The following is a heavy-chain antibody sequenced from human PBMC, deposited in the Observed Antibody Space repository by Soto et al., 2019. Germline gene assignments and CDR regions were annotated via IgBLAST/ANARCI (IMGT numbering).Heavy chain of an antibody. Sequence: SQTLPGTFAVSGTNVSSNIDACDWIRKSPSRGLEWLGRTYYRSKWYNDYAVSVKSRITINPDTSKHRFSLKVNSVTPHETAVYYCAGENGQFGYYSGMDVWGTGTTVTVS. D-gene: IGHD3-16*01. J-gene: IGHJ6*04. V-gene: IGHV6-1*01. CDR1: GTNVSSNIDA. CDR3: AGENGQFGYYSGMDV. CDR2: TYYRSKWYN.